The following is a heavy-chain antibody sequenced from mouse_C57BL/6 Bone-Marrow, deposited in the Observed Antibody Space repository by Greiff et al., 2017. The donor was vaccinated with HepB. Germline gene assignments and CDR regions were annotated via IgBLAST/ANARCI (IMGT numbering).Heavy chain of an antibody. V-gene: IGHV1-50*01. J-gene: IGHJ3*01. Sequence: QVQLQQPGAELVKPGASVKLSCKASGYTFTSYWMQWVKQRPGQGLEWIGEIDPSDSYTNYNQKFKGKATLTVDTSSSTAYMQLSSLTSEDSAVYYCASPVADWGQGTLVTVSA. CDR2: IDPSDSYT. CDR3: ASPVAD. CDR1: GYTFTSYW.